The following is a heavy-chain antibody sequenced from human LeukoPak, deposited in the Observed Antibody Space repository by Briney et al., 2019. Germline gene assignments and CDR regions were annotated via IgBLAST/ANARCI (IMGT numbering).Heavy chain of an antibody. D-gene: IGHD1/OR15-1a*01. CDR2: IIPIFGTA. CDR1: GGTFSSYA. CDR3: ARPNLEQQDAFDI. Sequence: SVKVSCKASGGTFSSYAISWVRQAPGQGLEWMGGIIPIFGTANYAQKFQGRVTITTDESTSTAYMELSSLRSEDTAVYYCARPNLEQQDAFDIWGQGTMVTVSS. V-gene: IGHV1-69*05. J-gene: IGHJ3*02.